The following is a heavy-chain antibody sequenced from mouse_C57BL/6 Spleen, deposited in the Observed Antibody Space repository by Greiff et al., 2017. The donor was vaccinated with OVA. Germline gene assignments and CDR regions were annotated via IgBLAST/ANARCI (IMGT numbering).Heavy chain of an antibody. Sequence: VQLQQPGAELVKPGASVKMSCKASGYTFTSYWITWVKQRPGQGLEWIGDIYPGSGSTNYNEKFKSKATLTVDTSSSTAYMQLSSLTSEDSAVYYGARRNCDEGAWFSYWGQGTLVTVSA. D-gene: IGHD4-1*01. V-gene: IGHV1-55*01. J-gene: IGHJ3*01. CDR3: ARRNCDEGAWFSY. CDR2: IYPGSGST. CDR1: GYTFTSYW.